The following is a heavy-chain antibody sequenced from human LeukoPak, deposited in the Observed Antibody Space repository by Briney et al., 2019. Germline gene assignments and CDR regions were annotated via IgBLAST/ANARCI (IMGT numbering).Heavy chain of an antibody. D-gene: IGHD3-10*01. CDR3: ARDGSGVWFDY. CDR1: NYTFTSYG. V-gene: IGHV1-18*01. Sequence: ASVKVSCKASNYTFTSYGISWVRQAPGQGLEWMAWINAYNGDTNYAQKFQGRVTLTADTSTSTAYMELRSLRSDDTAVYYCARDGSGVWFDYWGQGTLVTVSS. J-gene: IGHJ4*02. CDR2: INAYNGDT.